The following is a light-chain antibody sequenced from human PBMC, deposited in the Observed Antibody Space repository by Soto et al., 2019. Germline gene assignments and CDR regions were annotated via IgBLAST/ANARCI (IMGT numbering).Light chain of an antibody. CDR1: ESFLYSPNNKNY. CDR2: WAS. J-gene: IGKJ1*01. Sequence: DIVMTQSPDSLAVSLGERATINCKSSESFLYSPNNKNYLAWYQHKPGQPPKLLIYWASTRESGVPDRFSGSGSGTDFTLTITSLQAEDVAVYYCLQYYATPQTFGQGTKVDIK. CDR3: LQYYATPQT. V-gene: IGKV4-1*01.